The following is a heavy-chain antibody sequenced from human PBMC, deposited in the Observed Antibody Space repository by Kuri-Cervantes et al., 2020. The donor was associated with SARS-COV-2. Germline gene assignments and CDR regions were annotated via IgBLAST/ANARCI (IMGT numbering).Heavy chain of an antibody. CDR2: ISYDGSNK. Sequence: GGSLRLSCAASGFTFSSYAMHWVRQAPGKGLEWEAVISYDGSNKYYADSVKGRFTISRDNSKNTLYLQMNSLRAEDTAVYYCAREGVIAAESFDYWGQGTLVTVSS. D-gene: IGHD6-13*01. CDR1: GFTFSSYA. J-gene: IGHJ4*02. CDR3: AREGVIAAESFDY. V-gene: IGHV3-30-3*01.